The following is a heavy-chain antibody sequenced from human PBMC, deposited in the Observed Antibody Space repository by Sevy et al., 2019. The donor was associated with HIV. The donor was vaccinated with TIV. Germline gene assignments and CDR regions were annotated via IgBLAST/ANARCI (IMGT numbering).Heavy chain of an antibody. CDR3: ARRDGIGSYYDSSGYYYFDY. Sequence: GGSLRLSCAASGFTFSSYWMSWVRQAPGKGLEWVANIKQDGSEKYYVDSVKGRFTISRDNAKNSLYLQMNSLRAEDTAVYYCARRDGIGSYYDSSGYYYFDYWGQGTLVTVSS. CDR2: IKQDGSEK. V-gene: IGHV3-7*01. D-gene: IGHD3-22*01. CDR1: GFTFSSYW. J-gene: IGHJ4*02.